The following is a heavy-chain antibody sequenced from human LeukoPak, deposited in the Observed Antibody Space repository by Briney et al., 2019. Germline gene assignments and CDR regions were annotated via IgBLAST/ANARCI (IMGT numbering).Heavy chain of an antibody. Sequence: GGSLRLSCVASGFTLSDYAMNWVRQAPGKGLEWVSTFKTNYNQVYYAESVRGRFTISTDNSKNTAYLQMNSLRVEDTALYYCARSVPDYTRFDFWGQGALVTVSS. CDR3: ARSVPDYTRFDF. J-gene: IGHJ4*02. D-gene: IGHD4-11*01. V-gene: IGHV3-23*05. CDR2: FKTNYNQV. CDR1: GFTLSDYA.